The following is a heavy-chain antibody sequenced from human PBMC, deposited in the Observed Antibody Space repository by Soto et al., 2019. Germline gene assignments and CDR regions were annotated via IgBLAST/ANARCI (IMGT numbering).Heavy chain of an antibody. V-gene: IGHV3-48*02. J-gene: IGHJ4*02. Sequence: GGSLRLSCAASGFTFSSYSMNWVRQAPGKGLEWVSYISSSSSTIYYADSVKGRFTISRDNAKNSLYLQMNSLRDEDTAVYYCARDSDFWSGSKPGWSIYWGQGTLVTVSS. CDR2: ISSSSSTI. CDR3: ARDSDFWSGSKPGWSIY. D-gene: IGHD3-3*01. CDR1: GFTFSSYS.